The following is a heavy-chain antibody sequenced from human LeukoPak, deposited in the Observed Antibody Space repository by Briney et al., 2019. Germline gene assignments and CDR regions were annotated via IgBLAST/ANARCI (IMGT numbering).Heavy chain of an antibody. Sequence: SVKVSCKASGYTFTGYYMHWVRQAPGQGLEWMGWINPNSGGTNYAQKFQGRVTMTRDTSITPAYMELTRLRSDDTAVYYCARFPEGWQLLAFDPWGQGTLVTVSS. V-gene: IGHV1-2*02. D-gene: IGHD1-26*01. CDR3: ARFPEGWQLLAFDP. CDR2: INPNSGGT. CDR1: GYTFTGYY. J-gene: IGHJ5*02.